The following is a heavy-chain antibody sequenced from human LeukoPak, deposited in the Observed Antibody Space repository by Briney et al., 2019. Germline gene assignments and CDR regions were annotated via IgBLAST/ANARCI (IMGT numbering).Heavy chain of an antibody. CDR2: IYHSGST. V-gene: IGHV4-30-2*01. J-gene: IGHJ4*02. D-gene: IGHD3-22*01. CDR3: ARAPRDYDSSGSFDY. Sequence: PSETLSLTCTVSGGSISSGSYYWSWIRQPPGKGLEWIGYIYHSGSTYYNPSLKSRVTISVDRPKNQFSLKLSSVTAADTAVYYCARAPRDYDSSGSFDYWGQGTLVTVSS. CDR1: GGSISSGSYY.